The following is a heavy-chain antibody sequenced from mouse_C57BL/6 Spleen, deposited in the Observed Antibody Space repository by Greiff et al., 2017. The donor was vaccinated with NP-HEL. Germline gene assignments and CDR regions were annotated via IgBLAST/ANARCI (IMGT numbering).Heavy chain of an antibody. CDR1: GYTFTDYN. D-gene: IGHD1-1*01. Sequence: EVQLQQSGPELVKPGASVKMSCKASGYTFTDYNMHWVKQSHGKSLEWIGYINPNNGGTSYNQKFKGKATLTVNKSSSTAYMELRSLTSEDSAVYYCARELNYYYGSSTRYFDVWGTGTTVTVSS. CDR3: ARELNYYYGSSTRYFDV. V-gene: IGHV1-22*01. CDR2: INPNNGGT. J-gene: IGHJ1*03.